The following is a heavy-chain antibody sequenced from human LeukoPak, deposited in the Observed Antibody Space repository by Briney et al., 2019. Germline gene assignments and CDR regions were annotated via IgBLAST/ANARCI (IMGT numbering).Heavy chain of an antibody. CDR1: GYTFTGYY. Sequence: GASVKVSRKASGYTFTGYYMHWVRQAPGQGLEWMGWINPNSGGTNYAQKFQGRVTMTRDTPISTAYMELTSLRSDDTAVYYCARAEVIDYWGQGTLVIVSS. D-gene: IGHD3-22*01. J-gene: IGHJ4*02. CDR3: ARAEVIDY. CDR2: INPNSGGT. V-gene: IGHV1-2*02.